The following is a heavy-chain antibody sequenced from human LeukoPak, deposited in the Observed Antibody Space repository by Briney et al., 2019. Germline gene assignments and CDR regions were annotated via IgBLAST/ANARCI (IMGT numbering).Heavy chain of an antibody. Sequence: SVKVSRKASGGTFSSYAISWVRQAPGQGLEWMGRIIPILGIANYAQKFQGRVTITADKSTSTAYMELSSLRSEDTAVYYCATRRDYYYGMDVWGQGTTVTVSS. J-gene: IGHJ6*02. CDR3: ATRRDYYYGMDV. V-gene: IGHV1-69*04. CDR2: IIPILGIA. CDR1: GGTFSSYA.